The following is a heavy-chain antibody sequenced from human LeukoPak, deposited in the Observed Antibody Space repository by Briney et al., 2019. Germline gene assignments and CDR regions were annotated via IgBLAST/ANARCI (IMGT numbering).Heavy chain of an antibody. CDR1: GYSFTGYY. CDR3: AREMGCSSTSCPRTFDY. V-gene: IGHV1-2*02. D-gene: IGHD2-2*01. Sequence: GASVKVSCKASGYSFTGYYMHWVRQAPGQGLEWMGWINPNSGDTKYAQKFQGRVTMTRDTSISTAYMELTRLRSDDTAVYYCAREMGCSSTSCPRTFDYWGQGTLVTVSS. CDR2: INPNSGDT. J-gene: IGHJ4*02.